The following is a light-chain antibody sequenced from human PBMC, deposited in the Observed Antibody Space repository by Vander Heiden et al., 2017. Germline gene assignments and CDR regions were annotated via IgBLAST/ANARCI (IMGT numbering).Light chain of an antibody. V-gene: IGLV2-14*01. CDR1: SSDVGGYNY. J-gene: IGLJ3*02. CDR2: EVN. Sequence: QSALTQPASVSGSPGQSTTIPCTGTSSDVGGYNYASWYLEHPGIAPKLMIDEVNNRPSGVSNRFSGSKSGNTASLTISGLQAEDEADYYCSSYTNSSTWVFGRGTKLTGL. CDR3: SSYTNSSTWV.